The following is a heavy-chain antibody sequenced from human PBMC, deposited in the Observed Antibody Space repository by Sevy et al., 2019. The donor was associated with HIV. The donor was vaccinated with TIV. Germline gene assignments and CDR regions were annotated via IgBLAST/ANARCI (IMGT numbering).Heavy chain of an antibody. J-gene: IGHJ4*02. V-gene: IGHV3-30*02. CDR3: VKEGGGEGGDH. CDR1: GFSFSSYR. Sequence: GGSLRLSCAASGFSFSSYRMHWVRQAPGKGLEWMSYIQYDGSNKDYAHSVKGRFTISRDNSKNTLYLQMNSLRVEDTAVFYCVKEGGGEGGDHWGQGTLVTVSS. D-gene: IGHD2-21*01. CDR2: IQYDGSNK.